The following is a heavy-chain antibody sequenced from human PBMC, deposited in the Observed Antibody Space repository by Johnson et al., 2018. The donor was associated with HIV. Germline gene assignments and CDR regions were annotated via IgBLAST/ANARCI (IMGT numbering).Heavy chain of an antibody. CDR2: ISSSGSTI. CDR1: GFTFGDYA. D-gene: IGHD1-26*01. Sequence: QVQLVESGGGLVQPGRSLRLSCTASGFTFGDYAMSWIRQAPGKGLEWVSYISSSGSTIYYADSVKGRFTISRDNAKNSLYLQMNSLRAEDTAVYYCAKDRSMDDAFDVWGQGTMVTVSS. J-gene: IGHJ3*01. V-gene: IGHV3-11*04. CDR3: AKDRSMDDAFDV.